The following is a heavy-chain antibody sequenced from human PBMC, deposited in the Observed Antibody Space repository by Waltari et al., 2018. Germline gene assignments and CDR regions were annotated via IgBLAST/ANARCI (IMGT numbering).Heavy chain of an antibody. CDR2: IIPILGIA. D-gene: IGHD1-1*01. Sequence: QVQLVQSGAEVKKPGSSVKVSCKASGGTFSSYTISWVRQAPGQGLEWMGRIIPILGIANYAQKFQGRVTITADKSPSTAYMELSSLRSEDTAVYYCARGGWELEGAAAFDIWGQGTMVTVSS. V-gene: IGHV1-69*02. CDR3: ARGGWELEGAAAFDI. CDR1: GGTFSSYT. J-gene: IGHJ3*02.